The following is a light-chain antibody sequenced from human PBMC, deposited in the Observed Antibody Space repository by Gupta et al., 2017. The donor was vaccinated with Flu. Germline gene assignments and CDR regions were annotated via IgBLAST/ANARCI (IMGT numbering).Light chain of an antibody. CDR1: LIRVHSDGNNS. Sequence: VTLGQPASISCRSSLIRVHSDGNNSLNRSQQRPGQSPRRLLYKCSIRYLGVRDRFSGRGSGTXFRLKIXRIKAADVGLSYCRQCKGWPPALGXGTRLEI. CDR2: KCS. V-gene: IGKV2-30*02. J-gene: IGKJ2*01. CDR3: RQCKGWPPA.